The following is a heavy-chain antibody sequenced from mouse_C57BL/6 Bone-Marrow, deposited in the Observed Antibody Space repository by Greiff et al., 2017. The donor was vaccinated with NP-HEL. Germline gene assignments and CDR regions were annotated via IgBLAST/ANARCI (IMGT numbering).Heavy chain of an antibody. V-gene: IGHV1-80*01. CDR3: ARGLAITTVVAFDY. J-gene: IGHJ2*01. CDR1: GYAFSSYW. CDR2: IYPGDGDT. D-gene: IGHD1-1*01. Sequence: VMLVESGAELVKPGASVKISCKASGYAFSSYWMNWVKQRPGKGLEWIGQIYPGDGDTNYNGKFKGKATLTADKSSSTAYMQLSSLTSEDSAVYFCARGLAITTVVAFDYWGQGTTLTVSS.